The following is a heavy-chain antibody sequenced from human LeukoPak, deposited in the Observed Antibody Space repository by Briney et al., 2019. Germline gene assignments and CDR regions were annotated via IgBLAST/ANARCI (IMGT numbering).Heavy chain of an antibody. Sequence: SQTLSLTCTVSGGSISSGGYYWSWIRQHPGKGLEWIGYIYYSGSTYYNPSLKSRVTISVDTSKNQFSLKLSSVTAADTAVYYCARGGAVVPAAPIHSTYYYYYYMDVWGKGTQSPSP. V-gene: IGHV4-31*03. CDR3: ARGGAVVPAAPIHSTYYYYYYMDV. J-gene: IGHJ6*03. CDR2: IYYSGST. D-gene: IGHD2-2*01. CDR1: GGSISSGGYY.